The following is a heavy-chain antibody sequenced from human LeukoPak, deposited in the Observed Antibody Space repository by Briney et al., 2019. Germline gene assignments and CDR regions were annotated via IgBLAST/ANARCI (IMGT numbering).Heavy chain of an antibody. Sequence: SVKVSFKASGGTFSSYAISWVRQAPGQGLEWMGGIIPIFATANYAQKFQGRVTITADESTSTAYMELSSLRSEDTAVYYCAKGLAAGSQYFDYWGQGALVTVSS. CDR2: IIPIFATA. D-gene: IGHD3-3*01. CDR1: GGTFSSYA. J-gene: IGHJ4*02. CDR3: AKGLAAGSQYFDY. V-gene: IGHV1-69*13.